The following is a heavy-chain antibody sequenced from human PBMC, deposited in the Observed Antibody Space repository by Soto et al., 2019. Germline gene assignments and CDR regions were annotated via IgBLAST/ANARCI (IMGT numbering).Heavy chain of an antibody. CDR2: IYYSGST. CDR1: GGSISSYY. CDR3: ARGGIAAAGLNYYYYYMDV. J-gene: IGHJ6*03. D-gene: IGHD6-13*01. V-gene: IGHV4-59*01. Sequence: PSETLSLTCTVSGGSISSYYWSWIRQPPGKGLEWIGYIYYSGSTNYNPSLKSRVTISVDTSKNQFSLKLSSVTAADTAVYYCARGGIAAAGLNYYYYYMDVWGKGTTVTVSS.